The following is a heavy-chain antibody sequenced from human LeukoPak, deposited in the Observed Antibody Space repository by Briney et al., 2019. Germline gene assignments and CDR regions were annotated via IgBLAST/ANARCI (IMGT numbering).Heavy chain of an antibody. Sequence: ASVKVSCKASGYTFTGYYMHWVRQAPGQGLEWMGIINPSGGSTSYAQKFQGRVTITADKSTSTAYMELSSLRSEDTAVYYCASSVGATGWFDPWGQGTLVTVSS. J-gene: IGHJ5*02. CDR2: INPSGGST. V-gene: IGHV1-46*01. CDR1: GYTFTGYY. D-gene: IGHD1-26*01. CDR3: ASSVGATGWFDP.